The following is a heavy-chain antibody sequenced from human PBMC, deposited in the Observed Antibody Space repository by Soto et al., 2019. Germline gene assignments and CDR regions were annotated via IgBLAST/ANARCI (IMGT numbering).Heavy chain of an antibody. Sequence: GASVKVSCKASGYTFPHHYLHCVRQAPGQALEWMGWITPFNGDVNYAQKFQERVTITRDRSLNTAYMEMSSLKSEDTAMYYCATGGAGPAPFTWELPDHWGQGTLVTVSS. CDR1: GYTFPHHY. D-gene: IGHD1-26*01. V-gene: IGHV1-45*02. CDR2: ITPFNGDV. CDR3: ATGGAGPAPFTWELPDH. J-gene: IGHJ4*02.